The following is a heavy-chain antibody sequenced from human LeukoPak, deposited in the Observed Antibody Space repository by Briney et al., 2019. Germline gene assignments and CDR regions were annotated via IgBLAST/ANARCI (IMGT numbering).Heavy chain of an antibody. D-gene: IGHD6-13*01. J-gene: IGHJ4*02. V-gene: IGHV3-21*01. CDR1: GFTFSSYS. Sequence: GGSLRLSCAASGFTFSSYSMNWVRQAPGKGLEWVSSISSSSSYIYYADSVKGRFTISRDTSENTLYLQMNSLRAEDTAMYYCVRDRCSSCHYFGCWGQGTLVTVSS. CDR2: ISSSSSYI. CDR3: VRDRCSSCHYFGC.